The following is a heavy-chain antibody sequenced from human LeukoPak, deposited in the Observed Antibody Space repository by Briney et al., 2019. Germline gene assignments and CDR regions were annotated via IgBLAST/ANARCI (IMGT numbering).Heavy chain of an antibody. CDR3: AKDRFGYGSGSYYDY. V-gene: IGHV3-48*04. CDR1: GFTFSSYP. Sequence: GGSLRLSCAASGFTFSSYPMNWVRQAPGKGLEWVSHITASGTAMFYADSVKGRFTISRDNAKNMLYLQVNSLRAEDTAVYYCAKDRFGYGSGSYYDYWGREPWSPSPQ. CDR2: ITASGTAM. J-gene: IGHJ4*02. D-gene: IGHD3-10*01.